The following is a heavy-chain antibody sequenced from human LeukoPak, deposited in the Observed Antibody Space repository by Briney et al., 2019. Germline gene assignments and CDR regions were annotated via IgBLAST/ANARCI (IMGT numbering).Heavy chain of an antibody. CDR1: GFTFSNYA. CDR3: GKDSRNGSPRVFDC. J-gene: IGHJ4*02. V-gene: IGHV3-23*01. CDR2: VSPSGGST. Sequence: PGGSLRLSCAASGFTFSNYAMTWVRQAPGEGLEWVSSVSPSGGSTYYADSVRGRFAVSRDNSKNTLYLQMNTLRAEDTAVYYCGKDSRNGSPRVFDCWGQGILVIVSS. D-gene: IGHD1-26*01.